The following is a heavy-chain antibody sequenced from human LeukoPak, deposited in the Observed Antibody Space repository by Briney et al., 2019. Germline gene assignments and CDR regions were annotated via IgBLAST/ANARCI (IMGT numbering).Heavy chain of an antibody. D-gene: IGHD6-13*01. J-gene: IGHJ4*02. Sequence: ETLSLTCTVSGGSISSYYWSWIRQPPGKGLEWVSFIYSGGSTHYSDSVKGRFTISRDNSKNTLYLQMNSLRAEDTAVYYCARDPYSSHSDYWGQGTLVTVSS. CDR3: ARDPYSSHSDY. CDR2: IYSGGST. V-gene: IGHV3-53*01. CDR1: GGSISSYY.